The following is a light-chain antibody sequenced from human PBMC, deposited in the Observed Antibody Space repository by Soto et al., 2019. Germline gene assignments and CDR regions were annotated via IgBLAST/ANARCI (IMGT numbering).Light chain of an antibody. CDR2: EVN. CDR3: SSYSDSDTKV. J-gene: IGLJ1*01. CDR1: SSDVGAYIY. V-gene: IGLV2-14*01. Sequence: QSALTQPASVSGSPGQSITISCGGTSSDVGAYIYVSWYQQYPGKAPKLIIYEVNNRPSGVSGRFSGSKSDTMAFLTISGLQAEDEADYYCSSYSDSDTKVFGTGTKLTVL.